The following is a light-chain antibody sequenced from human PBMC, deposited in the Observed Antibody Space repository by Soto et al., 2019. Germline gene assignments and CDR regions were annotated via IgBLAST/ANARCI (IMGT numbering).Light chain of an antibody. CDR1: SSDVGAYNY. J-gene: IGLJ1*01. CDR2: DVA. CDR3: CSYAGSYTFV. Sequence: QSALTQPRSVSGSPGQSVTISCTGTSSDVGAYNYVSWYQQHPGKAPELIIFDVARRPSGVPDRFSGSKSGNTASLTVSGLQAEDEADYYCCSYAGSYTFVFGTGTKVTVL. V-gene: IGLV2-11*01.